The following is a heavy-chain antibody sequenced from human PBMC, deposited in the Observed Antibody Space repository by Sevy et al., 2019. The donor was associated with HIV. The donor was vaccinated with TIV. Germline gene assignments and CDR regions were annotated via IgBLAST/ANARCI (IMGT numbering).Heavy chain of an antibody. J-gene: IGHJ4*02. CDR1: GGSISSSSYY. Sequence: SETLSLTCTVSGGSISSSSYYWGWIRQPPGKGLEWIGSIYYSGSTYYTPSLKSRVTISVDTSKNQFSLKLSSVTAADTAVYYCARQTYYDFWSGYYSLFDYWGQGTLVTVSS. CDR2: IYYSGST. CDR3: ARQTYYDFWSGYYSLFDY. D-gene: IGHD3-3*01. V-gene: IGHV4-39*01.